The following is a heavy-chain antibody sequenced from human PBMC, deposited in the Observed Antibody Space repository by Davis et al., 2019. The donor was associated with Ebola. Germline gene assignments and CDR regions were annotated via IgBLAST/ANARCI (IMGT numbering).Heavy chain of an antibody. D-gene: IGHD2-15*01. Sequence: GESLKISCKASRYMFTRYWIGWVRQMPGKGLEWMGIIYPGDSDTRYSPSFQGHFTISAHRSLSTDYLQWSSRKASDTAMYYCARQVSSLFVVLIGATGGFDPWGQGTLVTVSS. CDR2: IYPGDSDT. CDR1: RYMFTRYW. CDR3: ARQVSSLFVVLIGATGGFDP. J-gene: IGHJ5*02. V-gene: IGHV5-51*01.